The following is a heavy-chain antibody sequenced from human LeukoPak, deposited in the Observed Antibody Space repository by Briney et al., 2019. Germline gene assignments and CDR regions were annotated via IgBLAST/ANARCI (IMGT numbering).Heavy chain of an antibody. Sequence: PGGSLRLSCAASGFTFSSYAMSWVRQAPGKGLDWVSSISYSGGSTYYADSVKGRFTISRDNSKNTLFLQMSSLRAEDTAVYYCAKTYSSTWSDWCFDLWGRGTLVTVSS. D-gene: IGHD6-13*01. V-gene: IGHV3-23*01. CDR2: ISYSGGST. J-gene: IGHJ2*01. CDR3: AKTYSSTWSDWCFDL. CDR1: GFTFSSYA.